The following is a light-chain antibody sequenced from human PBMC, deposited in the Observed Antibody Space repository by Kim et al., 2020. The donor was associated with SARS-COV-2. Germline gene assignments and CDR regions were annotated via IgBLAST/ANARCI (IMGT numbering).Light chain of an antibody. J-gene: IGLJ1*01. CDR1: KLGDKY. CDR3: QAWDSGSYV. V-gene: IGLV3-1*01. Sequence: SVSPGQTARITCSGDKLGDKYVPWYQQKPGQAPVLLIYQYNTRPSGIPERFSGSNSESSATLTISGTQAMDEADYYCQAWDSGSYVFGTGTKVTVL. CDR2: QYN.